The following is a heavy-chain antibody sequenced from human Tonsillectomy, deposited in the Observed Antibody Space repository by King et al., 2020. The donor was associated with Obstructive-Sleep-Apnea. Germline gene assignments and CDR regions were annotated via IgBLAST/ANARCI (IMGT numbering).Heavy chain of an antibody. Sequence: HVQLVESGAEVKKPGASVKVSCKASGYTFTSYGISWVRQDPGQGLEGMGWISAYNVYTNFAQKLQGRVTSTTDTSTSTAYMELRSLRSDDTAVYYCARQPASSGSYGDYWGQGTLVTVSS. CDR2: ISAYNVYT. V-gene: IGHV1-18*04. CDR3: ARQPASSGSYGDY. D-gene: IGHD1-26*01. J-gene: IGHJ4*02. CDR1: GYTFTSYG.